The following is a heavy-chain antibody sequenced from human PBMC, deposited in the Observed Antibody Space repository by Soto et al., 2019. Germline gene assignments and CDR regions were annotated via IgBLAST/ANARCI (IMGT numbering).Heavy chain of an antibody. D-gene: IGHD3-10*01. J-gene: IGHJ6*01. CDR3: VRPGIGFLHGLVDV. V-gene: IGHV4-59*08. CDR2: VYDTWST. CDR1: SGPSKSHN. Sequence: QVQVQQSGPGLVKPSETLSLTCTVSSGPSKSHNWGWIRQPPGRGLEWIGYVYDTWSTSYNPSLKSRVTVSADTSTNRISLTLRFVTAADTAVYYCVRPGIGFLHGLVDVWGQGTTVIVSS.